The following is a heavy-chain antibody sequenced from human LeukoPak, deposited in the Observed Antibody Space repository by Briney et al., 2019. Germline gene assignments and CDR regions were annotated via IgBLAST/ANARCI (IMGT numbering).Heavy chain of an antibody. V-gene: IGHV4-38-2*01. Sequence: SETLSLTCDVPGYSIRSGYYCGWIRQPPGKGLEWIGSIYHSGSTYYNPSLKSCVPILVDTSKNTFSMKMRFVTAADTSAYYGASRRGGDQFDYWAREPWSPSPQ. CDR1: GYSIRSGYY. D-gene: IGHD3-16*01. CDR3: ASRRGGDQFDY. CDR2: IYHSGST. J-gene: IGHJ4*02.